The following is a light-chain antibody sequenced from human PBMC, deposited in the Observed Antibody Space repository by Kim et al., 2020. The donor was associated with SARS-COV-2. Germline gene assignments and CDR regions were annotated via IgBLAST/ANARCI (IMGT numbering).Light chain of an antibody. J-gene: IGKJ1*01. V-gene: IGKV1-8*01. CDR1: QGISSY. CDR2: AAS. Sequence: AIRITQSPSSLSASTGDRVTITCRASQGISSYLAWYQQKPGKAPKLLIYAASTLQSGVPSRFSGSGSGTDFTLTISCLQSEDFATYYCQQYYSYSWTFGRGTKVDIK. CDR3: QQYYSYSWT.